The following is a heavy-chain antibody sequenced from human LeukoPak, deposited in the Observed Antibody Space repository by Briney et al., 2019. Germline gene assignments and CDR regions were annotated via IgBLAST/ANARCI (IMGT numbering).Heavy chain of an antibody. V-gene: IGHV3-15*01. Sequence: GGSLRLSCAASGFIFSDCYMSWIRQAPGKGLEWVGRIKSKTDGGTTDYAAPVKGRFTISRDDSKNTLYLQMNSLKTEDTAVYYCTTWYCGSTSCPEDYWGQGTLVTVSS. J-gene: IGHJ4*02. CDR1: GFIFSDCY. CDR3: TTWYCGSTSCPEDY. CDR2: IKSKTDGGTT. D-gene: IGHD2-2*01.